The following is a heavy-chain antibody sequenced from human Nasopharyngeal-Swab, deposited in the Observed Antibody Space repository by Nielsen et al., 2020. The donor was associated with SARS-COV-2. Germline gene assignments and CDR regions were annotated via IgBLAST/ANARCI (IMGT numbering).Heavy chain of an antibody. CDR3: AKDVGGRDNY. J-gene: IGHJ4*02. Sequence: GESLKISCAASGFTFSTYSMHWVRQPPGKGLLWVSRIDTNGTITDYEYSLKGRFTIPRDNSKNTLYQQMNSLRTEDTAVYYCAKDVGGRDNYWGQGALVTVSS. CDR1: GFTFSTYS. CDR2: IDTNGTIT. D-gene: IGHD2-15*01. V-gene: IGHV3-74*01.